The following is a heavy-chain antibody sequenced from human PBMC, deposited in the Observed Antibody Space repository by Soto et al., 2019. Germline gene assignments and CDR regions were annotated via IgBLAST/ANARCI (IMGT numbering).Heavy chain of an antibody. CDR3: ARNYGGNSQFFDL. V-gene: IGHV4-59*11. J-gene: IGHJ2*01. CDR2: FFHTGTA. CDR1: GDAITRHY. D-gene: IGHD4-17*01. Sequence: SETLSLTCSVSGDAITRHYWSWIRQSPGKGLEWLGYFFHTGTALYNPSLRSRITMSVDTSKNQFSLKLTSVIPADTAVYFCARNYGGNSQFFDLWGRGTLVTVSS.